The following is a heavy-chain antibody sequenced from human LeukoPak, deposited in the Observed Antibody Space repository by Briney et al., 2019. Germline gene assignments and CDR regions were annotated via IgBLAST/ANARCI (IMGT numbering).Heavy chain of an antibody. Sequence: GGSLRLSCAASGFTFSSYGMHWVRQAPGKGLEWVAVIWYDGSNKYYADSVKGRFTISRDNSKNTLYLQMNSLRAEDTAVYYCARETNYYGSGSSFFDYWDQGTLVTVSS. CDR1: GFTFSSYG. CDR2: IWYDGSNK. J-gene: IGHJ4*02. CDR3: ARETNYYGSGSSFFDY. D-gene: IGHD3-10*01. V-gene: IGHV3-33*01.